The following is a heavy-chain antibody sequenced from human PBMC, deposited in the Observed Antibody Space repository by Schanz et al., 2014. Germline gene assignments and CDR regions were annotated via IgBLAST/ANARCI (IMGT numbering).Heavy chain of an antibody. CDR2: ISAYNHNK. Sequence: QVQVVQSGAELKKPGASVKVSCKASGYTFTSYGISWVRQAPGQGLEWMGWISAYNHNKEYDQKFQGRVTMTTDTSTSTAYMALTDLRSDDTAVYYCARDRRFFDRDDLYYFDSWGQGTLVTVSS. CDR1: GYTFTSYG. CDR3: ARDRRFFDRDDLYYFDS. V-gene: IGHV1-18*01. D-gene: IGHD3-3*01. J-gene: IGHJ4*02.